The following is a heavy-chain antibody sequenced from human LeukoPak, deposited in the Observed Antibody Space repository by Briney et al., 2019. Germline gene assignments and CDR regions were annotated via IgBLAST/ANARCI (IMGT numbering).Heavy chain of an antibody. CDR3: ATELWFGESRVDC. CDR2: IKSKTDGGTT. J-gene: IGHJ4*02. CDR1: GFIFSRYW. V-gene: IGHV3-15*01. Sequence: PGGSLRLSCAASGFIFSRYWMYWVRQEPGKGLEWVGQIKSKTDGGTTEDAAPVKGRFTISRDDSKNTLYLQMNSLKTEDTAVYYCATELWFGESRVDCWGQGTLVTVSS. D-gene: IGHD3-10*01.